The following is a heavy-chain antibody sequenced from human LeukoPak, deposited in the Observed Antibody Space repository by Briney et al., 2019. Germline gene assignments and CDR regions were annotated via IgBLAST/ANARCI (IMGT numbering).Heavy chain of an antibody. D-gene: IGHD3-10*01. CDR1: GFSLSTSGVG. V-gene: IGHV2-5*02. CDR2: IYWDDDK. J-gene: IGHJ4*02. Sequence: SGPTLVQPTQTLTLTCTFSGFSLSTSGVGVGWIRQPPGKALEWLPLIYWDDDKRYSPSLKSRLTITKDTSKNQVVLTMTNMDPVDTATYYCAHRLVGYGSGSYFYYWGQGTLVTVSS. CDR3: AHRLVGYGSGSYFYY.